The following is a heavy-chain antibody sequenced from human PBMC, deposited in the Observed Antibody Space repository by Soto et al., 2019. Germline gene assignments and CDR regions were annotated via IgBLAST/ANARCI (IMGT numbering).Heavy chain of an antibody. V-gene: IGHV3-53*01. CDR1: GFTVSSNY. J-gene: IGHJ6*04. Sequence: GGSLSLSCAASGFTVSSNYMSWVRQAPGKGLEWVSVIYSGGSTYYADSVRGRFTISRDNSKNTLYLQMKSLRAEDTAVYYCVSEPPATRRGVEVSGNGTPVTGSS. CDR2: IYSGGST. CDR3: VSEPPATRRGVEV. D-gene: IGHD2-2*01.